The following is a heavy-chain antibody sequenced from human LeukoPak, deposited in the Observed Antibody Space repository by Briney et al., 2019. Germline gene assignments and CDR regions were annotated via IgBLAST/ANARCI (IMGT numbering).Heavy chain of an antibody. D-gene: IGHD6-13*01. Sequence: GGSLTLPCAPSGFTFSSFGMHWVRQAPGKGLEWVAVIWYDASNKYYADSVKGRFTISGDNSKNTLYLQMNSLRDDDTAVYYCVRGVGVSRFNYLDSWGQGTLVIVSS. J-gene: IGHJ4*02. CDR2: IWYDASNK. CDR1: GFTFSSFG. CDR3: VRGVGVSRFNYLDS. V-gene: IGHV3-33*01.